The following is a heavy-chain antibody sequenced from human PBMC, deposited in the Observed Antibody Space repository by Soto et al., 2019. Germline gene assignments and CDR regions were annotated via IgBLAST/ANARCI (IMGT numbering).Heavy chain of an antibody. CDR1: GYTFTDYA. V-gene: IGHV1-3*01. CDR3: AREGAHYTPLDH. J-gene: IGHJ4*02. D-gene: IGHD3-10*01. Sequence: SCKASGYTFTDYAIHWVRQAPGQGLEWMGWINVGNGNTGYSRKFQGRVTNVRDMSASTAYIEVTSLTSEDTAIYYCAREGAHYTPLDHWGQGTLVTVSS. CDR2: INVGNGNT.